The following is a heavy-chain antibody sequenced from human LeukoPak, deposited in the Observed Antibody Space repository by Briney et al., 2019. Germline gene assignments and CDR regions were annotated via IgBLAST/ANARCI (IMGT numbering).Heavy chain of an antibody. D-gene: IGHD4-17*01. J-gene: IGHJ5*02. CDR1: GFTFSSYS. CDR3: ARDPRTTVTTGWFDP. Sequence: GESLKISCAASGFTFSSYSMNWVRQAPGKGLEWVSSISSSSSYIYYADSVKGRFTISRDNAKNSLYLQMNSLRAEDTAVYYCARDPRTTVTTGWFDPWGQGTLVTVSS. V-gene: IGHV3-21*01. CDR2: ISSSSSYI.